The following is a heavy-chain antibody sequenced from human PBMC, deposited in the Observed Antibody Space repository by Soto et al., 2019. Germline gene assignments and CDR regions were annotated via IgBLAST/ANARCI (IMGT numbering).Heavy chain of an antibody. J-gene: IGHJ6*03. D-gene: IGHD6-6*01. CDR1: GSTPGGYA. CDR2: IRGNGVGT. Sequence: EVQLAESGGGLAQPGGSRRLPGGAAGSTPGGYALDWVPRAPGKGREYVSGIRGNGVGTYYANSVQGRFTISRDNSKNTVYLQMGSLRPEDMAVYYCARRARPDFYYMDVWGKGTTVTVSS. V-gene: IGHV3-64*01. CDR3: ARRARPDFYYMDV.